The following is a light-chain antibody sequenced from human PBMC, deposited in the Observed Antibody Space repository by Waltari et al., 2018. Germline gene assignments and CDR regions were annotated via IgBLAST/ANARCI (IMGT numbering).Light chain of an antibody. CDR2: SNN. CDR1: SSNIGRNP. J-gene: IGLJ2*01. CDR3: ATWDASLTGWV. V-gene: IGLV1-44*01. Sequence: QSVLTQPPSASGTPGQRVTISCSGSSSNIGRNPVNWYQQLPGTAPKLLIHSNNQRPSGVPDRFSVSKSGTSASLAISGLQSDDEADYYCATWDASLTGWVFGGGTKLTVL.